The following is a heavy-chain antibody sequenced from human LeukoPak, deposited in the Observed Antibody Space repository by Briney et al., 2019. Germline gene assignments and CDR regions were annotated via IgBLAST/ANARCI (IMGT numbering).Heavy chain of an antibody. D-gene: IGHD1/OR15-1a*01. CDR2: ISYDGSNK. CDR1: GFTFSSYA. V-gene: IGHV3-30-3*01. Sequence: PGGSLRLSCAASGFTFSSYAMHWVRQAPGKGLAWVAVISYDGSNKNYADSVKGRFTISRHNSKNTLYLQMNSLRSEDTAVYYCARDNNGDYWGRGTLVTVSS. J-gene: IGHJ4*02. CDR3: ARDNNGDY.